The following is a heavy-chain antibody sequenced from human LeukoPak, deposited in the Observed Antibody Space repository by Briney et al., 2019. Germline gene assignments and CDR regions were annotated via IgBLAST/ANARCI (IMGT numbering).Heavy chain of an antibody. D-gene: IGHD3/OR15-3a*01. V-gene: IGHV1-69*06. CDR3: ACRTGEFDY. J-gene: IGHJ4*02. CDR1: GGTFSSYA. CDR2: INPNFGTA. Sequence: SVKVSCKASGGTFSSYAISWVRQAPGQGLEWMGGINPNFGTANYAQKFQGRVTITADTSTSTAYMELSSLRSEATAVYYCACRTGEFDYWGQGTLVTVSS.